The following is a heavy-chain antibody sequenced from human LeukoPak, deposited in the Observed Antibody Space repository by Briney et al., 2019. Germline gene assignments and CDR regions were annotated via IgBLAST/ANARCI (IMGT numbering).Heavy chain of an antibody. J-gene: IGHJ3*02. D-gene: IGHD3-16*02. CDR1: GGSISSYY. CDR3: ARGRYDYVWGSYRDDAFDI. CDR2: IYYSGST. V-gene: IGHV4-59*08. Sequence: SETLSLTCTVSGGSISSYYWSWIRQPPGKGLEWIGYIYYSGSTNYNPSLKSRVTISVDTSKNQFSLKLSSVTAADTAVYYCARGRYDYVWGSYRDDAFDIWGQGTMVTVSS.